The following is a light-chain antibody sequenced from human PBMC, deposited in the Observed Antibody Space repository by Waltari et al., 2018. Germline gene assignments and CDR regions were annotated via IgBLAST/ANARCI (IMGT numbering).Light chain of an antibody. CDR3: QAWDSSVV. CDR1: KLGTKF. V-gene: IGLV3-1*01. Sequence: SFDLTPPPSVSVSPGQTASITCSGDKLGTKFACWYQQKPGQSPVLVIYQDSKRPSGIPERFSGSNSGNTATLTISGTQAMDEADYYCQAWDSSVVFGGGTKLTVL. J-gene: IGLJ2*01. CDR2: QDS.